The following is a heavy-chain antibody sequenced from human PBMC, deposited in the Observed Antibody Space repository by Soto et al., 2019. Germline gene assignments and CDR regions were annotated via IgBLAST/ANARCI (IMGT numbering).Heavy chain of an antibody. D-gene: IGHD1-26*01. CDR2: INSDGSTT. CDR1: EFTLRSYW. Sequence: EVQLVESGGGLVQPGGSLRLSCVASEFTLRSYWIHWVRQAPGKGLVWVSRINSDGSTTTYVDSVKGRFTISRDNAKNTLYLQMNSLRGEDTAVYYCARVHPSVGYGMDVWGQGTTVTVSS. CDR3: ARVHPSVGYGMDV. J-gene: IGHJ6*02. V-gene: IGHV3-74*01.